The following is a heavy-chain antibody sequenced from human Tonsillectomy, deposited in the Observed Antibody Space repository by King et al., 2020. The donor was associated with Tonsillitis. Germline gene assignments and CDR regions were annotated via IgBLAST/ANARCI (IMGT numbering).Heavy chain of an antibody. CDR3: SRHGVSVAGTGFNDF. Sequence: MQLQESGPGLVKASETLSLPCSVSGGSIISYYWGWIRQPPGQGLEWIGFIHSSGTINYNPSLKSRLTLSVDTPNNQIALSLTSVTATDTAVYYCSRHGVSVAGTGFNDFWGEGTLVTVSS. D-gene: IGHD6-19*01. CDR2: IHSSGTI. J-gene: IGHJ4*02. CDR1: GGSIISYY. V-gene: IGHV4-59*08.